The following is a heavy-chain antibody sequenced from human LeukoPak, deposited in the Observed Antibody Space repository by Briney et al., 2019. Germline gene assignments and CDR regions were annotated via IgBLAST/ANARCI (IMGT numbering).Heavy chain of an antibody. CDR3: ARTQWLEDAFDF. J-gene: IGHJ3*01. CDR1: GYTFTSYG. D-gene: IGHD6-19*01. Sequence: GASVKVSCKASGYTFTSYGISWVRQAPGQGLEWMGWISAYNGNTNYAQKFQGRVTMTTDTSTNIAYLELRDLRSDDTAVYYCARTQWLEDAFDFWGQGTVVTVSS. V-gene: IGHV1-18*01. CDR2: ISAYNGNT.